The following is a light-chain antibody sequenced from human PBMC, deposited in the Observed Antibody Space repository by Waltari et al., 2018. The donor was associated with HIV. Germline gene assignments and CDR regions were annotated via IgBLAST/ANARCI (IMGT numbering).Light chain of an antibody. V-gene: IGLV3-25*03. Sequence: SYELTQPPSVSVSPGQTARITCSGDALPKQYAYWYQQRPGRAPVIVIFKDSQRPSGIPERFTGSSSGTTVTLTISGVQAEDEADYYCQATDSSGSYVFGTGTKVTVL. J-gene: IGLJ1*01. CDR2: KDS. CDR3: QATDSSGSYV. CDR1: ALPKQY.